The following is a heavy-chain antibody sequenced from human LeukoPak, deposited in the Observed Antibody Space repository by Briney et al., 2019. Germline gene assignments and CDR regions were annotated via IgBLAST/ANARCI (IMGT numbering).Heavy chain of an antibody. CDR2: INSDGSST. CDR3: ARDHWDYHYMDV. CDR1: KFTFSNSW. Sequence: GGSLRLSCEVSKFTFSNSWMHWVRQAPGKGLVWVSRINSDGSSTTYADFVKGRFTISRDNAKNTLYLQMNGLRAEDTAVYYCARDHWDYHYMDVWGKGTTVTVSS. D-gene: IGHD3-16*01. V-gene: IGHV3-74*01. J-gene: IGHJ6*03.